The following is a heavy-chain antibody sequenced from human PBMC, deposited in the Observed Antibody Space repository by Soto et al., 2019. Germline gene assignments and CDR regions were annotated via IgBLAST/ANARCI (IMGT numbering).Heavy chain of an antibody. V-gene: IGHV6-1*01. Sequence: QTLSLTCAISGDSVSSNSAAWNWIRQSPSRGLEWLGRTYFRSKWHYGYAVSVRSRITIKPDTSKNQFSLQLNSVTPEDTAVYYCARSDQWLATWGQGTLVTVSS. J-gene: IGHJ5*02. CDR2: TYFRSKWHY. D-gene: IGHD6-19*01. CDR1: GDSVSSNSAA. CDR3: ARSDQWLAT.